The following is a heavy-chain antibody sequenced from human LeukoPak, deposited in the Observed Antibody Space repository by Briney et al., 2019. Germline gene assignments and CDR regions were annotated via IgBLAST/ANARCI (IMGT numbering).Heavy chain of an antibody. Sequence: GGSLRLSCAASGFTFSDYYMSWIRQAPGKGLEWVSYISSSSSYTNYADSAKGRFTISRDNAKNSLYLQMNSLRAEDTAVYYCARDSSAGLDPWGQGTLVTVSS. J-gene: IGHJ5*02. CDR3: ARDSSAGLDP. V-gene: IGHV3-11*06. CDR2: ISSSSSYT. CDR1: GFTFSDYY. D-gene: IGHD1-14*01.